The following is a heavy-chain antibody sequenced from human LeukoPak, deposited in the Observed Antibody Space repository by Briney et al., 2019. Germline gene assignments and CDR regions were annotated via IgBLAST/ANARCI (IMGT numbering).Heavy chain of an antibody. D-gene: IGHD3-9*01. Sequence: GESLKISCKGSGYSFTSYWISWVRQMPGKGLEWMGIIYPGDSDTRYSPSFQGQVTISADKSISTAYLQWSSLKASDTAMYYCARGANYDILTGYYTYWGQGTLVTVSS. CDR1: GYSFTSYW. CDR2: IYPGDSDT. J-gene: IGHJ4*02. V-gene: IGHV5-51*01. CDR3: ARGANYDILTGYYTY.